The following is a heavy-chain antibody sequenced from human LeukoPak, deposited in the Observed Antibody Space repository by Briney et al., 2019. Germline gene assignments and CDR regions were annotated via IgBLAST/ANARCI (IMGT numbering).Heavy chain of an antibody. CDR1: GYTFTGYY. V-gene: IGHV1-2*02. D-gene: IGHD5-18*01. J-gene: IGHJ4*02. Sequence: ASVKVSCKASGYTFTGYYMHWVRQAPGQGLEWMGWINSNSGGTNYAQKFQGRVTMTRDTSIRTAYMELSRLRSDDTAVYYCTRDVDTAMVSPLDYWGQGTLVTVST. CDR2: INSNSGGT. CDR3: TRDVDTAMVSPLDY.